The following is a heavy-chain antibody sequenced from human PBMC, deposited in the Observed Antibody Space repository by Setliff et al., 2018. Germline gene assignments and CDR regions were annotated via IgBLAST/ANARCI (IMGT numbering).Heavy chain of an antibody. Sequence: GASVKVSCKASGYTFTSYGISWVRQAPGQGLEWMGWISAYNGNTNYAQKFQGRVTMTTDTSTSTAYMELRSLRSDDTAVYYCARDGQYDYGDYLRFDYWGQGTLVTVSS. V-gene: IGHV1-18*01. J-gene: IGHJ4*02. D-gene: IGHD4-17*01. CDR1: GYTFTSYG. CDR2: ISAYNGNT. CDR3: ARDGQYDYGDYLRFDY.